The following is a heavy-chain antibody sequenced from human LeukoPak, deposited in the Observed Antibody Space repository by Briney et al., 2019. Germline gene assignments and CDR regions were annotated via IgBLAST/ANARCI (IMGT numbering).Heavy chain of an antibody. CDR1: GVSISSSNSY. D-gene: IGHD5/OR15-5a*01. V-gene: IGHV4-39*01. Sequence: KPSETLSLTCTVSGVSISSSNSYWGWIRQPPGKGLEWIGSIYYSGSIYYNPSLKSRVTISVDTSKNQFSLKLSSVTATDTALYYCARHGGSTTTYIDYWGQGTQVTVSS. J-gene: IGHJ4*02. CDR3: ARHGGSTTTYIDY. CDR2: IYYSGSI.